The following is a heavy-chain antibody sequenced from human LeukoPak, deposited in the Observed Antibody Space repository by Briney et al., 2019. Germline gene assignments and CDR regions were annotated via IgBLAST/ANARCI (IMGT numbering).Heavy chain of an antibody. CDR3: AKSGKEIVAARLTHPFDY. J-gene: IGHJ4*02. Sequence: GGSLRLSCAASGFTFSSYAMSWVRQAPGKGLEWVSAISGSGGSTYYADSVKGRFTISRDNSKNTLYLQMNSLRAEDTAVYYCAKSGKEIVAARLTHPFDYWGQGTLVTVSS. V-gene: IGHV3-23*01. D-gene: IGHD6-6*01. CDR2: ISGSGGST. CDR1: GFTFSSYA.